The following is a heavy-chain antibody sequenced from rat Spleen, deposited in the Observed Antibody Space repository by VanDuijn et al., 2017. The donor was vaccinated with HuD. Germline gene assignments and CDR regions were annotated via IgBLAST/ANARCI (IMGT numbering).Heavy chain of an antibody. CDR1: GFTFSNYY. CDR2: ISSSGSRT. J-gene: IGHJ2*01. V-gene: IGHV5-7*01. CDR3: ARSVFDY. Sequence: EVQLVESGGGLVQPGRSLKLSCAASGFTFSNYYMAWVRQAPKKGLEWVATISSSGSRTYYQDSVKGRFTISRDNAKSTLYLQMDSLRSEDTATYYCARSVFDYWGQGVMVTVSS.